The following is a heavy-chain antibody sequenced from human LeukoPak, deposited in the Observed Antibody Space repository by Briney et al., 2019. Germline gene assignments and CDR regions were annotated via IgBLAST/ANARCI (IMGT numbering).Heavy chain of an antibody. CDR3: ARIHKRGAVTSWYFDL. D-gene: IGHD4-17*01. Sequence: PETLSLTCTASGGTITNYYRSWIRQPAGKGLEWIGRIYANRISNYSPPLHRRVTMIIDTSNNQSSLKLRSVPAADTAVYYCARIHKRGAVTSWYFDLWGRGTLVTVSS. CDR1: GGTITNYY. J-gene: IGHJ2*01. V-gene: IGHV4-4*07. CDR2: IYANRIS.